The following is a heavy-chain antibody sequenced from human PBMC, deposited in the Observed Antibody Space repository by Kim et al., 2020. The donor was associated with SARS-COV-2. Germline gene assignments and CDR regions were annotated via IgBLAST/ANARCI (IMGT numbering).Heavy chain of an antibody. CDR3: ARGPGSSRLIPYYFDY. D-gene: IGHD6-13*01. CDR2: INHSGST. Sequence: SETLSLTCAVYGGSFSGYYWSWIRQPPGKGLEWIGEINHSGSTNYNPSLKSRVTISVDTSKNQFSLKLSSVTAADTAVYYCARGPGSSRLIPYYFDYWG. CDR1: GGSFSGYY. J-gene: IGHJ4*01. V-gene: IGHV4-34*01.